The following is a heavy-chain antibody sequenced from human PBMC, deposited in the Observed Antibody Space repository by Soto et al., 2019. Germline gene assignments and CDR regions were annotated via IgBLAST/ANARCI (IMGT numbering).Heavy chain of an antibody. V-gene: IGHV3-21*01. CDR2: VSTSSSYI. D-gene: IGHD2-21*01. CDR3: ASATTMGWCPQGY. CDR1: GFTFSSYT. J-gene: IGHJ4*02. Sequence: EVQLVESGGGLVKPGGSLGLSCAASGFTFSSYTMNWVRQAPGKGLEWVSSVSTSSSYIYYADSVKGRFTISRDNAKKSLYLQMSSLRAEDTAVYYCASATTMGWCPQGYWGQGTLVTVSS.